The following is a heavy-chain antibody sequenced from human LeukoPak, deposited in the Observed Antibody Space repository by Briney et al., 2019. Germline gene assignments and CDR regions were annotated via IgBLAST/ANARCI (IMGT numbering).Heavy chain of an antibody. Sequence: ASVKVSCKASGYTFTSYDINWVRQAPGQGLEWMGWMNPNSGNTGYAQKFQGRVTITRNTSISTAYMELSSLRSEDTAVYYCARGQLLQDFDYWGQGTLVTVSS. CDR3: ARGQLLQDFDY. CDR1: GYTFTSYD. J-gene: IGHJ4*02. D-gene: IGHD2-2*01. V-gene: IGHV1-8*03. CDR2: MNPNSGNT.